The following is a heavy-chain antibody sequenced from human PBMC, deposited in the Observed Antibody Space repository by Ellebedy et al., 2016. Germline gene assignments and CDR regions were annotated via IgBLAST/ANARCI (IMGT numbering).Heavy chain of an antibody. CDR3: ARDRGGYSFFFDY. D-gene: IGHD3-22*01. Sequence: GGSLRLSCAASGFTFSDYSMTWVRQAPGKGLEWVSYISYTSATIYYADSVKGRFTISRDNAKNSLYLQMTSLRAEDTAVYYCARDRGGYSFFFDYWGQGTLVTASS. V-gene: IGHV3-48*01. J-gene: IGHJ4*02. CDR2: ISYTSATI. CDR1: GFTFSDYS.